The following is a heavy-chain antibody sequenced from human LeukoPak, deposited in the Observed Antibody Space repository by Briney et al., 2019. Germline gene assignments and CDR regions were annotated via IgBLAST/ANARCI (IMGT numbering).Heavy chain of an antibody. CDR1: GGSISSGDYY. Sequence: PSETLSLTCTVSGGSISSGDYYWSWIRQPPGKGLEWIGYIYYSGSTYYNPSLKSRVTISVDTSKNQFSLKLSSVTAADTAVYYCARVIITIFGVVTRRTDAFGIWGQGTMVTVSS. J-gene: IGHJ3*02. D-gene: IGHD3-3*01. CDR2: IYYSGST. V-gene: IGHV4-30-4*08. CDR3: ARVIITIFGVVTRRTDAFGI.